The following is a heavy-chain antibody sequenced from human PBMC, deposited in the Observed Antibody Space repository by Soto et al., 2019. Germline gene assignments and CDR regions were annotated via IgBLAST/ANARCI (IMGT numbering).Heavy chain of an antibody. J-gene: IGHJ4*02. V-gene: IGHV3-74*01. Sequence: EVQLVESGGVSVQPWGSLRLSCTASGFTLSNYWMHWVRQAPGKGLVWVSRINTDGSTTTYADSVKGRFTISRDNAKNTLYLQMSSVRDEDTAVYYCVRIRRGDGYSFGYWGQGTLVTVSS. CDR3: VRIRRGDGYSFGY. CDR2: INTDGSTT. CDR1: GFTLSNYW. D-gene: IGHD2-15*01.